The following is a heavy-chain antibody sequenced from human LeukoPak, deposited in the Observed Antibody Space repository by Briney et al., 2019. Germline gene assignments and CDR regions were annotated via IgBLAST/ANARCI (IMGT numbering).Heavy chain of an antibody. V-gene: IGHV3-7*01. CDR2: IKQDGSEK. J-gene: IGHJ4*02. CDR3: ARNSYFGY. Sequence: HPGGSLRLSCAASGLTFSSYWMSWVRQAPGKGLEWVANIKQDGSEKYYVDSVKGRFTISRDNAKNSLYLQMNSLRAEDTAVYYCARNSYFGYWGQGTLVTVSS. CDR1: GLTFSSYW.